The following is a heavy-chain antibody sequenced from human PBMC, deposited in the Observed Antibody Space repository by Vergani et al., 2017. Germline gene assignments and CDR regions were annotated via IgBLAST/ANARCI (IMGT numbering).Heavy chain of an antibody. V-gene: IGHV3-9*01. D-gene: IGHD1-1*01. CDR1: GFTFDDYA. J-gene: IGHJ4*02. CDR2: ISWNSGSI. Sequence: EVQLVESGGGLVQPGRSLRLSCAASGFTFDDYAMHWVRQAPGKGLEWVSGISWNSGSIGYADSVKGRFTISRDNAKNSLYLQMNSLRAEDTAVYYCARAGYWNDVGYWGQGTLVTVSS. CDR3: ARAGYWNDVGY.